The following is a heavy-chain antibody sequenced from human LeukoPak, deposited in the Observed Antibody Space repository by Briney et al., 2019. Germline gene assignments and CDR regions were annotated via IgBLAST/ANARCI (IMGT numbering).Heavy chain of an antibody. CDR1: GYYFTDYW. D-gene: IGHD6-6*01. J-gene: IGHJ4*02. CDR2: IYPGDSHT. V-gene: IGHV5-51*01. CDR3: ARERSSQGYFDF. Sequence: GESLKISCKASGYYFTDYWLGWVRQMPGKGLEWMGIIYPGDSHTRHSPSFQGQVTISADKSISTAYLQWSSLKASDTAMYYCARERSSQGYFDFWGQGTLVTVSS.